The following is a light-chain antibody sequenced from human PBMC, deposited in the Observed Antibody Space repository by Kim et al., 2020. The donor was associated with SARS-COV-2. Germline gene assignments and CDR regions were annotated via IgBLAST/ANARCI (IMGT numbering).Light chain of an antibody. V-gene: IGLV4-69*01. J-gene: IGLJ3*02. CDR3: QTWGTGWV. Sequence: GASVKLTGTLSSGHSSYSITWHQQKPEKGPRYLMKLNSDGSHKKGDGSPDRFSGSSSGAERYLTISSLQSEDEADYYCQTWGTGWVFGGGTQLTVL. CDR2: LNSDGSH. CDR1: SGHSSYS.